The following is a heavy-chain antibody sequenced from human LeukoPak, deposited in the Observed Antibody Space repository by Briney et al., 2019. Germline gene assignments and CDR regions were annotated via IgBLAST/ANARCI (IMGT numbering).Heavy chain of an antibody. CDR1: VYSISRGYY. J-gene: IGHJ2*01. CDR3: ARVDYGRTYDYWHFDL. Sequence: SQTLSLTCTVSVYSISRGYYWGWIRQPPGKGLEWIGRIYHSGSTYYNPPLKSRLTISVDTSKNKFSLKLSSVTAADTAVYFCARVDYGRTYDYWHFDLWGRGALVTVSS. CDR2: IYHSGST. V-gene: IGHV4-38-2*02. D-gene: IGHD4/OR15-4a*01.